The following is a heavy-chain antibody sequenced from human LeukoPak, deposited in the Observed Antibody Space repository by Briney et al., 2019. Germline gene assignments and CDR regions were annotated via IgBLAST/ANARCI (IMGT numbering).Heavy chain of an antibody. D-gene: IGHD3-10*01. CDR2: ISYDGSNK. Sequence: GGSLRLSCAASGFTFSSYGMHWVRQAPGKGLEWMAVISYDGSNKYYADSVKGRFTISRDNSKNTLYLQMNSLRAEDTAVYYCAKDLEYYYGSGRDYWGQGTLVTVSS. V-gene: IGHV3-30*18. J-gene: IGHJ4*02. CDR3: AKDLEYYYGSGRDY. CDR1: GFTFSSYG.